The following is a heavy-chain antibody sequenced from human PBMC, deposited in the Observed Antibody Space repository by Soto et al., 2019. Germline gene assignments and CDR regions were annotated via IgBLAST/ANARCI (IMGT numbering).Heavy chain of an antibody. Sequence: GGSLRLSCAASGFTFSSYSMNWVRQAPGKGLEWVSSISSSSSYIYYADSVKGRFTISRDNAKNSLYLQMNSLRAEDTAVYYYARDGPSRVAATLPLFYYYYYMDVWGKGTTVTVSS. D-gene: IGHD2-15*01. CDR1: GFTFSSYS. V-gene: IGHV3-21*01. CDR2: ISSSSSYI. CDR3: ARDGPSRVAATLPLFYYYYYMDV. J-gene: IGHJ6*03.